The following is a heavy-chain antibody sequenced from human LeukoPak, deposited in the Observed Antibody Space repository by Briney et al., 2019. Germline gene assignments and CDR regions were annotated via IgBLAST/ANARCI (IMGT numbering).Heavy chain of an antibody. CDR1: GFTFANYA. J-gene: IGHJ6*02. CDR2: ISSSSSYI. Sequence: PGGSLRLSCIASGFTFANYAMNWVRQAPGKGLEWVSSISSSSSYIYYADSVKGRFTISRDNAKNSLYLQMNSLRAEDTAVYYCARYPYSSGWYGSYYYYGIDVWGQGTTVTVSS. V-gene: IGHV3-21*01. D-gene: IGHD6-19*01. CDR3: ARYPYSSGWYGSYYYYGIDV.